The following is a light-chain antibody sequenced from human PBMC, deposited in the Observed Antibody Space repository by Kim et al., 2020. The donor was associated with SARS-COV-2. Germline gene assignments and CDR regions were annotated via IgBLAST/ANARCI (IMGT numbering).Light chain of an antibody. J-gene: IGKJ1*01. V-gene: IGKV3-11*01. Sequence: LSPGERATLSCRASQTVSSYLAWYQQKPGQAPRLLIHDASNRATGIPARFSGSGSGTDFTLTISSLEPEDFAVYYCQQRSNWPRTFGQGTKVDIK. CDR2: DAS. CDR3: QQRSNWPRT. CDR1: QTVSSY.